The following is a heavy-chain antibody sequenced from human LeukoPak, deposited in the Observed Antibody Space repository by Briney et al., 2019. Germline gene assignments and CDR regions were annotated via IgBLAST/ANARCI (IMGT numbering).Heavy chain of an antibody. V-gene: IGHV1-2*02. Sequence: GASVKVSCKASGYTFTGYYMHWVRQAPGQGLEWMGWINPSSGGTNYAQKFQGRVTMTRDTSISTAYMELSRLRSDDTAVYYCARQTYGDYSNWFDPWGQGTLVTVSS. CDR2: INPSSGGT. CDR3: ARQTYGDYSNWFDP. CDR1: GYTFTGYY. J-gene: IGHJ5*02. D-gene: IGHD4-17*01.